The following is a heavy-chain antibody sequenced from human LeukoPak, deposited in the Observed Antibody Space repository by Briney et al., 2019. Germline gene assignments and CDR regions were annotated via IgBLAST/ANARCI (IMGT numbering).Heavy chain of an antibody. CDR1: GYSLTSYW. CDR3: ASGDYVYFDY. D-gene: IGHD4-17*01. V-gene: IGHV5-51*01. Sequence: GESLKISCRASGYSLTSYWIGWVRQMPGKGLEWMGIIYPGDADTRYSPSFQGQVTISADKSISTAYLQWSSLKASGTAMYYCASGDYVYFDYWGPGTLVTVSS. CDR2: IYPGDADT. J-gene: IGHJ4*02.